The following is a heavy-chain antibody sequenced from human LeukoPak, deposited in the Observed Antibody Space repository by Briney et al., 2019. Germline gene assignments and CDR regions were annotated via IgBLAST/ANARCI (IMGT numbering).Heavy chain of an antibody. CDR1: GFTFSSYS. D-gene: IGHD6-13*01. CDR2: ISSSSSYI. Sequence: PGGSLRLSCAASGFTFSSYSMNWVRQAPGKGLEWVSSISSSSSYIYYADSVKGRFTISRDNAKNSLYLQMNSLRAEDTAVYYCARDTIADNWFDPWGQGTLVTVSS. CDR3: ARDTIADNWFDP. J-gene: IGHJ5*02. V-gene: IGHV3-21*01.